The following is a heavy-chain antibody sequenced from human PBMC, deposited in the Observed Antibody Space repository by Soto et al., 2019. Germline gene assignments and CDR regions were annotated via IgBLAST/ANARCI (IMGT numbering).Heavy chain of an antibody. V-gene: IGHV4-59*02. CDR1: GGTVSGYY. D-gene: IGHD3-22*01. CDR2: VSDTGNT. CDR3: ARVSGYYRKNPIQKKYYSNYMDV. J-gene: IGHJ6*03. Sequence: PSESLSLTCTVSGGTVSGYYWSWIRQPPGKGLEWVGYVSDTGNTKYNPSLTSRATISVDTSRNQFSLKLNSVTTADTAVYYCARVSGYYRKNPIQKKYYSNYMDVWGKGTAVT.